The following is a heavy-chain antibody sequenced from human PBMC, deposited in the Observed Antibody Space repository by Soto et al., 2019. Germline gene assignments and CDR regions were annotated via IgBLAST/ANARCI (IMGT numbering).Heavy chain of an antibody. CDR1: GLAFSTYW. V-gene: IGHV3-7*02. D-gene: IGHD4-4*01. J-gene: IGHJ4*02. Sequence: EVQLVESGGGLVQPGGSLRLSCTTSGLAFSTYWMAWVRQAPGKGLEWVGNTKPDETETYYADSVEGRFTISRDKAKSSLYLQMDSLRVEDTAVYYCATIGDVTFHYWGQGTPVTVSS. CDR2: TKPDETET. CDR3: ATIGDVTFHY.